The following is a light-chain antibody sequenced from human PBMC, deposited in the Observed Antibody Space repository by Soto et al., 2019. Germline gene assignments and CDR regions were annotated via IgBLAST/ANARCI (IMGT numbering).Light chain of an antibody. V-gene: IGLV1-44*01. CDR1: TSNIETNM. CDR3: AAWDDSLNAQL. CDR2: GNN. J-gene: IGLJ3*02. Sequence: QSVLTQPPSASGTPGQRVTISCSGSTSNIETNMVNWYQQLPGTAPKLLIYGNNQRPSGVPDRFSGSKSGTSASLAIRGLQSDDEADYYCAAWDDSLNAQLFGGGTKLTVL.